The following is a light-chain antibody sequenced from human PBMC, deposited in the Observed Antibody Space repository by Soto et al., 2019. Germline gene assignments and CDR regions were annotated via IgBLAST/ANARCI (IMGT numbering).Light chain of an antibody. CDR3: GTWAASLNGYV. CDR2: TNN. V-gene: IGLV1-44*01. Sequence: QSVLTQPPSVSGTPAQRVTISCSGSSSNIGSYSVNWYQQLPGTAPRLLIYTNNQRPSGVPDRFSGSKSGTSASLAISGLQSEDEADYYCGTWAASLNGYVFGPGTKLTVL. J-gene: IGLJ1*01. CDR1: SSNIGSYS.